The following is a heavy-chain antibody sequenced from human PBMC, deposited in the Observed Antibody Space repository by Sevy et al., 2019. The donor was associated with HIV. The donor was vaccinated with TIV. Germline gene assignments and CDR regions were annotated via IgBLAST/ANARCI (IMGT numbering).Heavy chain of an antibody. CDR3: ARDFGYGGSGYVPATNY. Sequence: GGSLRLSCVASGFSFSTHAIHWVRQAPGKGLEWVAVISDEGSNKYYADSVKGRFTISRDKSKNTSYLKMNSLRAGDTAVYYCARDFGYGGSGYVPATNYWGQGTLVTVSS. D-gene: IGHD5-12*01. CDR1: GFSFSTHA. CDR2: ISDEGSNK. V-gene: IGHV3-30-3*01. J-gene: IGHJ4*02.